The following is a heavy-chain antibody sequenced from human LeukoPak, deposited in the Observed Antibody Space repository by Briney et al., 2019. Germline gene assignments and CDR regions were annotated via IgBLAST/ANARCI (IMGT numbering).Heavy chain of an antibody. Sequence: GASVKVSCKASGGTFSSYAISWVRQAPGQGLEWMGGIIPISGTANYAQKFQGRVTITADESTSTAYMELSSLRSEDTAVYYCARDSDPGEVGLYFDYWGQGTLVTVSS. CDR1: GGTFSSYA. J-gene: IGHJ4*02. V-gene: IGHV1-69*13. CDR3: ARDSDPGEVGLYFDY. CDR2: IIPISGTA. D-gene: IGHD3-10*01.